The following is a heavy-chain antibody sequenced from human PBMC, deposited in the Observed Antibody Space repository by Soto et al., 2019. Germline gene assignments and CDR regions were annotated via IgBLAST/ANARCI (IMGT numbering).Heavy chain of an antibody. CDR1: GGTFGSYA. J-gene: IGHJ4*02. D-gene: IGHD2-21*01. CDR2: IIPIFGTA. V-gene: IGHV1-69*06. Sequence: SVKVSCKASGGTFGSYAISWVREAPGQGLEWMGGIIPIFGTANYAQKFQGRVTITADKSTSTAYMELSSLRSEDTAVYYCARAGRWSFGGYFDYWGQGTLVTVSS. CDR3: ARAGRWSFGGYFDY.